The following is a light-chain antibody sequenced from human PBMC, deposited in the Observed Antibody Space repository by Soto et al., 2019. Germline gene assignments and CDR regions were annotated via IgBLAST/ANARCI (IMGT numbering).Light chain of an antibody. CDR3: QQSGDTPPWT. V-gene: IGKV1-39*01. CDR1: QSIRKY. Sequence: DIQMTQYPSSLSASVGDRVIITCRASQSIRKYLNWYQHKPGKVPTLLIYAASSLQSGVPSRFSGSGSGTEFTLTITSLQPEDFATYYCQQSGDTPPWTFGQGTKVEIK. J-gene: IGKJ1*01. CDR2: AAS.